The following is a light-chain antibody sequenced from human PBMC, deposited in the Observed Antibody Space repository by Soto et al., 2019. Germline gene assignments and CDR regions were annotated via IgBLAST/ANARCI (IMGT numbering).Light chain of an antibody. CDR1: PGISNS. V-gene: IGKV1-27*01. J-gene: IGKJ3*01. CDR2: DAS. CDR3: QKYNSGLET. Sequence: EIQMTQSPSSLSAFVGDRVTISCRASPGISNSVAWYQQKPGKVPKVMIYDASTLQSGVPSRFSDSGSGTDFTLTISSLQPEDVAIYYCQKYNSGLETFGQGTKVDIK.